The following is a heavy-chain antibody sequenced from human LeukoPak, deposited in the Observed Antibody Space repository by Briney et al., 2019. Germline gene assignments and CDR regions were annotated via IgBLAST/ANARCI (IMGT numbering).Heavy chain of an antibody. CDR1: GGTFNNYA. V-gene: IGHV1-8*03. CDR2: MNPNSGNT. Sequence: ASVKVSCKASGGTFNNYAVNWVRQATGQGLEWMGWMNPNSGNTGYAQKFQGRVTITRNTSISTAYMELSSLRSEDTAVYYCARGWVTMVRGVIITSGEMDVWGKGTTVTVSS. J-gene: IGHJ6*04. CDR3: ARGWVTMVRGVIITSGEMDV. D-gene: IGHD3-10*01.